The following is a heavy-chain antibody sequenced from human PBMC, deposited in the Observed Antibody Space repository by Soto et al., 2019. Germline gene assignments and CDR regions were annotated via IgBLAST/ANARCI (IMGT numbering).Heavy chain of an antibody. V-gene: IGHV3-23*01. CDR3: ATRRGAGGHFDY. CDR2: VSSGGST. CDR1: GFTFSSYA. D-gene: IGHD2-15*01. J-gene: IGHJ4*02. Sequence: EVQLLESGGGLVQPEGSLRLSCAASGFTFSSYAMGWVRQGPGKGLEWVAGVSSGGSTHYADSVRGGFTSSRDNAKNTLALQMNSLTDDDAAVYFCATRRGAGGHFDYWGQGALVTVSS.